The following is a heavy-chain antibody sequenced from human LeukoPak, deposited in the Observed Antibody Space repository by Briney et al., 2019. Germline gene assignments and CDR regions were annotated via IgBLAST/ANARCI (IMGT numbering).Heavy chain of an antibody. CDR2: ISSSSSYT. J-gene: IGHJ4*02. CDR1: RFTFSDYY. V-gene: IGHV3-11*06. CDR3: ARDRFLGDYGGNKMDGFSFDY. D-gene: IGHD4-23*01. Sequence: GGALRLSCAASRFTFSDYYMSWIRQAPGKGLEWVSYISSSSSYTNYADSVKGRFTISRDNAKNSLYLQMNSLRAEDTAVYYCARDRFLGDYGGNKMDGFSFDYWGQGTLVTVSS.